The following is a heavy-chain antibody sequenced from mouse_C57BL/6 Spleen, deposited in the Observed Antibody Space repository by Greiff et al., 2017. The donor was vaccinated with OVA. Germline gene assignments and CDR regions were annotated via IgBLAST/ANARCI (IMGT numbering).Heavy chain of an antibody. CDR3: ARRGLRRDYYAMDY. CDR1: GYTFTSYW. V-gene: IGHV1-55*01. Sequence: QVQLKQPGAELVKPGASVKMSCKASGYTFTSYWITWVKQRPGQGLEWIGDIYPGSGSTNYNEKFKSKATLTVDTSSSTAYMQLSSLTSEDSAVYYCARRGLRRDYYAMDYWGQGTSVTVSS. CDR2: IYPGSGST. D-gene: IGHD2-2*01. J-gene: IGHJ4*01.